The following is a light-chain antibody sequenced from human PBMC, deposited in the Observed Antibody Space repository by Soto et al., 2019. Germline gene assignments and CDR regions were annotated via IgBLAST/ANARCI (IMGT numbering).Light chain of an antibody. CDR3: KNFHYSPTP. J-gene: IGKJ5*01. V-gene: IGKV1D-13*01. Sequence: AIQLTQSPSSLSASVRDRVTITCRTSQGISTALAWFQQKPGKAPNLLIFGASSLQSGVPSRFSGSGSGTVSPPTLPRLPPKDSATYFWKNFHYSPTPLAQGTRLEIK. CDR2: GAS. CDR1: QGISTA.